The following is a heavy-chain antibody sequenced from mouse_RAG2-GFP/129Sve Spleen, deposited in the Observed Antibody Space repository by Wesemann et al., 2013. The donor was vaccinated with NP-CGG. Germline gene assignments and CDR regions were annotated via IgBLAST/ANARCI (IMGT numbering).Heavy chain of an antibody. CDR2: IWAGGST. D-gene: IGHD1-2*01. J-gene: IGHJ3*01. Sequence: PSQSLSITXHCLWVFINQLWCTLGSPASKERVWSGVGVIWAGGSTNYNSALMSRLSISKDNSKSQVFLKMNSLQTDDTAMYYCARGITTAAWFAYWGQGTLVTVSA. V-gene: IGHV2-9*02. CDR3: ARGITTAAWFAY. CDR1: VFINQLW.